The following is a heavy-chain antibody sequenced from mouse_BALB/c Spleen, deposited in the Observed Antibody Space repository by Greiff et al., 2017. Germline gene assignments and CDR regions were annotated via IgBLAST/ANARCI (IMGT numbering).Heavy chain of an antibody. CDR1: GFSLTSYG. V-gene: IGHV2-9*02. Sequence: QVQLKQSGPGLVAPSQSLSITCTVSGFSLTSYGVHWVRQPPGKGLEWLGVIWAGGSTNYNSALMSRLSISKDNSKSQVFLKMNSLQTDDTAMYYCARDHEGRGGLYWGQGTTLTVSS. J-gene: IGHJ2*01. CDR3: ARDHEGRGGLY. CDR2: IWAGGST. D-gene: IGHD3-3*01.